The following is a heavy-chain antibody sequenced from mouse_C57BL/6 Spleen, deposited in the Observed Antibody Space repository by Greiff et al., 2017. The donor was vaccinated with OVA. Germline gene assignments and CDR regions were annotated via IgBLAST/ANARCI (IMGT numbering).Heavy chain of an antibody. J-gene: IGHJ3*01. CDR3: ARDYYGSSSWFAY. V-gene: IGHV5-17*01. D-gene: IGHD1-1*01. Sequence: EVKLVESGGGLVKPGGSLKLSCAASGFTFSDYGMHWVRQAPEKGLEWVAYISSGSSTIYYADTVKGRFTLSRDNAKNTLFLQMTSLRSEVTAMYYCARDYYGSSSWFAYWGQGTLVTVSA. CDR1: GFTFSDYG. CDR2: ISSGSSTI.